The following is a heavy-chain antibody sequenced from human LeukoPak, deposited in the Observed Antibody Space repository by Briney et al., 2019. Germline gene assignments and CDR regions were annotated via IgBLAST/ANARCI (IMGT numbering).Heavy chain of an antibody. CDR3: AKDAGGGVDY. Sequence: PGGSLRLSCAASGFTFSSYGMHWVRQAPGKGLEWVAVISYDGSNKYYADSVKGRFTISRDNSKNTLYLQMNSLRAEDTAVYYCAKDAGGGVDYWGQGTLVTVSS. D-gene: IGHD2-21*01. CDR1: GFTFSSYG. J-gene: IGHJ4*02. CDR2: ISYDGSNK. V-gene: IGHV3-30*18.